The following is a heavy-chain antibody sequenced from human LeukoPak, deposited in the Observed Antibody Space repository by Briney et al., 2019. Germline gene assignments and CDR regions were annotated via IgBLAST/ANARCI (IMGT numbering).Heavy chain of an antibody. CDR2: IYYSGST. D-gene: IGHD5-24*01. CDR3: ARVKRRGLQLAEYYFDY. V-gene: IGHV4-39*07. J-gene: IGHJ4*02. CDR1: GGSISSSSYY. Sequence: SETLSLTCTVSGGSISSSSYYWGWIRQPPGKGLEWIGSIYYSGSTYYNPSLKSRVTISVDTSKNQFSLKLSSVTAADTAVYYCARVKRRGLQLAEYYFDYWGQGTLVTVSS.